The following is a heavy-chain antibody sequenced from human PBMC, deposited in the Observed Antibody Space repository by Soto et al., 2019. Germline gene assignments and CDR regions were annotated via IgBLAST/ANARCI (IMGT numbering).Heavy chain of an antibody. CDR3: ARDSIPAAGTHWADHRFDP. CDR1: GFTFSNYA. CDR2: ISYDGSNN. Sequence: QVQLVESGGGVVQPGRSLRLSCAASGFTFSNYAMHWVRQAPGRGLEWVAVISYDGSNNYYADSVKGRFTISRDNSKNALSFQMNSLTDEDTAVYSSARDSIPAAGTHWADHRFDPWGQVTLVTVSS. D-gene: IGHD6-13*01. V-gene: IGHV3-30-3*01. J-gene: IGHJ5*02.